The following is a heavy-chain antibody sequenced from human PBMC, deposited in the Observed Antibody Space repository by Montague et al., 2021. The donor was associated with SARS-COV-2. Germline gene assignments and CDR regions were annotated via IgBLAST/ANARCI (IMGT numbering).Heavy chain of an antibody. CDR2: ISSSGVTI. CDR3: ARLRGYDHGLLYYYYMDV. J-gene: IGHJ6*03. Sequence: SLRLPCAASGFTFSSYEMNWVRQAPGKGLEWVSYISSSGVTIYYADSVKGRFTISRDYAKNSLYLQMNSLRAEDTAVYYCARLRGYDHGLLYYYYMDVWGKGTTVTVSS. D-gene: IGHD5-12*01. CDR1: GFTFSSYE. V-gene: IGHV3-48*03.